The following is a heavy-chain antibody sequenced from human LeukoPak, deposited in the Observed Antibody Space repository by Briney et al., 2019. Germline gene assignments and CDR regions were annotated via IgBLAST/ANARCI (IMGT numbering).Heavy chain of an antibody. CDR1: GFTFSSYW. J-gene: IGHJ4*02. Sequence: GGSLRLSCAASGFTFSSYWMSWVRQAPGKGLEWVANIKQDGSEKYYVDSVKGRFTISRDNAKNSLYLQMNSLRAEDTAVYYCATRRINYYDSSGYFDYWGQGTLVTVSS. V-gene: IGHV3-7*01. CDR2: IKQDGSEK. CDR3: ATRRINYYDSSGYFDY. D-gene: IGHD3-22*01.